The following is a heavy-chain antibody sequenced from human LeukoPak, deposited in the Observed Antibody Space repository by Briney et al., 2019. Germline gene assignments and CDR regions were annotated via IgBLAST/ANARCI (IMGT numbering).Heavy chain of an antibody. CDR1: GYTFTSFG. Sequence: GASVKVSCKASGYTFTSFGISWVRQAPGQGLEWMGWINPNSGGTNYAQKFQGRVTMTRDTSISTAYMELSRLRSDDTAVYYCARDIGYCSGGSCYWGQGTLDTVSS. V-gene: IGHV1-2*02. J-gene: IGHJ4*02. CDR2: INPNSGGT. D-gene: IGHD2-15*01. CDR3: ARDIGYCSGGSCY.